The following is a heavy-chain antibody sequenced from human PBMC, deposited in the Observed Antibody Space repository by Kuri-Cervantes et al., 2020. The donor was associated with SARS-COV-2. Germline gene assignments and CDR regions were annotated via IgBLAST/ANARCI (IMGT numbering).Heavy chain of an antibody. Sequence: GSLRPSCAASGFTFSGSAMHWVRQASGKGLEWVGRIRSKANSYATAYAASVKGRFTISRDDSKNTAYLQMNSLRAEDTAVYYCAKDPKLNDYGDYFDYWGQGTLVTVSS. CDR1: GFTFSGSA. CDR2: IRSKANSYAT. CDR3: AKDPKLNDYGDYFDY. D-gene: IGHD4-17*01. J-gene: IGHJ4*02. V-gene: IGHV3-73*01.